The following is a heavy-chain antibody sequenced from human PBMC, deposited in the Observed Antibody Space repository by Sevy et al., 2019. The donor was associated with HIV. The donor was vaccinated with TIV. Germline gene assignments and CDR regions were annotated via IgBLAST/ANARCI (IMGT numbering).Heavy chain of an antibody. CDR2: ISGSGGST. CDR3: ASGIAAAGTMGWFDP. CDR1: GFTFSSYA. Sequence: GGSLRLSCAASGFTFSSYAMSWVRQAPGKGLEWVSAISGSGGSTYYGDSVKGRFTISRDNSKNTLYLQMNSLRAEDTAVYYCASGIAAAGTMGWFDPWGQRTLVTVSS. J-gene: IGHJ5*02. D-gene: IGHD6-13*01. V-gene: IGHV3-23*01.